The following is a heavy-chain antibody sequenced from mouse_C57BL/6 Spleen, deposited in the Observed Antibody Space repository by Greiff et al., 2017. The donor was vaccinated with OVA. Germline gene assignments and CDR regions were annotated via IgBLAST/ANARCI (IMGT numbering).Heavy chain of an antibody. Sequence: EVHLVESGGGLVQPGGSLKLSCAASGFTFSDYYMYWVRQTPEKRLEWVAYISNGGGSTYYPDTVKGRFTISRDNAKNTLYLQMSRLKSEDTAMYYCARNPYSNYVYFDVWGTGTTVTVSS. D-gene: IGHD2-5*01. CDR1: GFTFSDYY. V-gene: IGHV5-12*01. CDR2: ISNGGGST. CDR3: ARNPYSNYVYFDV. J-gene: IGHJ1*03.